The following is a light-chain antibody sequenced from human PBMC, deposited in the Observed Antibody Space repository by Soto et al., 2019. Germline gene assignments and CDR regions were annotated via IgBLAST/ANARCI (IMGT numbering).Light chain of an antibody. CDR1: QSISSW. CDR3: HQRSNWPPS. J-gene: IGKJ3*01. V-gene: IGKV1-5*01. Sequence: DIQMTQSPSTLSASVGDRVTITCRASQSISSWLAWYQQKPGKAPKLLIYDASSLESGVPSRFSGSGSATEFTLTISSLQPDDFAIYYCHQRSNWPPSFGPGTTVDI. CDR2: DAS.